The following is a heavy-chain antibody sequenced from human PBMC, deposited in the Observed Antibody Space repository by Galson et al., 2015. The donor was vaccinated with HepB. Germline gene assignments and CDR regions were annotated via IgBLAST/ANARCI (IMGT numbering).Heavy chain of an antibody. CDR3: ARGWSPRRGRLPYIAIGDA. J-gene: IGHJ5*02. CDR1: GGSLSGYY. CDR2: VILSGNT. V-gene: IGHV4-34*01. Sequence: SETLSLTCAVYGGSLSGYYWTWIRQPPGKGLEWIGEVILSGNTNYNPSLRSRVTMSLDTSKNQYSLRLTSVTAADTAIYFCARGWSPRRGRLPYIAIGDAWGQGTPVSVSS. D-gene: IGHD3-16*01.